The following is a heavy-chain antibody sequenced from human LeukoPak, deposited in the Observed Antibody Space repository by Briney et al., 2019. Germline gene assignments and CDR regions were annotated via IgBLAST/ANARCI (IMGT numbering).Heavy chain of an antibody. Sequence: ASVKVSCKASGHTFTSYDINWVRQATGQGLEWMGWMNPNSGNTGYAQKFQGRVTMTRNTSISTAYMELSSLRSEDTAVYYCARGGYCSGGSCLRSRNAFDIWGQGTMVTVSS. D-gene: IGHD2-15*01. CDR1: GHTFTSYD. CDR2: MNPNSGNT. J-gene: IGHJ3*02. CDR3: ARGGYCSGGSCLRSRNAFDI. V-gene: IGHV1-8*01.